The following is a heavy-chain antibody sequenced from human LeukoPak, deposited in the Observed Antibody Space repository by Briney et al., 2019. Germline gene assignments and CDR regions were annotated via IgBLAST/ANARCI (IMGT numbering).Heavy chain of an antibody. Sequence: GGSLRLSCVASGFTLSSHWMSWVRQAPGKGPEWVTNINQDGSEKNYVDSVKGRFTISRDNAKNSLYLEMNSLRSEDTAVYHCARDSPAVAGFDYWGQGTLVTVSS. CDR3: ARDSPAVAGFDY. CDR1: GFTLSSHW. D-gene: IGHD6-19*01. J-gene: IGHJ4*02. CDR2: INQDGSEK. V-gene: IGHV3-7*05.